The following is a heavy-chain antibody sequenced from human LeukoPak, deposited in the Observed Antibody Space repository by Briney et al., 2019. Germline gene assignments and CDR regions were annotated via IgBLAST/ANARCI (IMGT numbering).Heavy chain of an antibody. CDR3: ARTYYYDSSAYYEGYFQH. CDR1: GYSFTSYW. V-gene: IGHV5-51*01. D-gene: IGHD3-22*01. Sequence: GESLKISCKGSGYSFTSYWIGWVRQTPGKGLEWMGIIYPGDSDTRYSPSFQGQVTISADKSISTAYLQWSSLKASDTAMYYCARTYYYDSSAYYEGYFQHWGQGTLVTVSS. J-gene: IGHJ1*01. CDR2: IYPGDSDT.